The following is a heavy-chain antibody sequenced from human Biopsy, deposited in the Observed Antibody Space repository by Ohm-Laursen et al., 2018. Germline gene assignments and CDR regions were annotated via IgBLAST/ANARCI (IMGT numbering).Heavy chain of an antibody. CDR3: ARDSGGGDSINGWHDALDL. D-gene: IGHD2-8*01. Sequence: SLRPSCSASGFTFSQYWMTWVRQSPGKGLEWVANINKDGSVTNYLDSVKGRFAVSRDNAKNSAYLQMNSLRTEDTAIYYCARDSGGGDSINGWHDALDLWGRGTTVTVSS. V-gene: IGHV3-7*01. CDR1: GFTFSQYW. J-gene: IGHJ3*01. CDR2: INKDGSVT.